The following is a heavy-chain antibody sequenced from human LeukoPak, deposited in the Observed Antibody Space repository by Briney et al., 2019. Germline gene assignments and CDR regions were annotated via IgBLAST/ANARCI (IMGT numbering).Heavy chain of an antibody. CDR1: GFTFSSYW. J-gene: IGHJ4*02. CDR3: ARESDVLQFLEWLSPIPYFDY. D-gene: IGHD3-3*01. V-gene: IGHV3-7*01. CDR2: IKQDGSEK. Sequence: PGGSLSLSCAASGFTFSSYWMSWVRQAPGKGLEWVANIKQDGSEKYYVDSVKGRFTISRDNAKDSLYLQMNSLRAEDTAVYYCARESDVLQFLEWLSPIPYFDYWGQGTMVTVSS.